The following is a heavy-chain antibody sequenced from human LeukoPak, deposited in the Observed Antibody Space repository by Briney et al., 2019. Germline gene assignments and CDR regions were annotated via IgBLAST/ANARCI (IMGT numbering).Heavy chain of an antibody. CDR2: ISGGSRTI. Sequence: GGSLRLSCAASGFSISDYNMYWVRQAPGKGLVWVSYISGGSRTIYYADSVEGRFTISRDNAKNSVFLQMNSLRAEDTAVYYCARGRDGGNFRYYFDYWGQGTLVTVSS. D-gene: IGHD4-23*01. J-gene: IGHJ4*02. V-gene: IGHV3-48*04. CDR1: GFSISDYN. CDR3: ARGRDGGNFRYYFDY.